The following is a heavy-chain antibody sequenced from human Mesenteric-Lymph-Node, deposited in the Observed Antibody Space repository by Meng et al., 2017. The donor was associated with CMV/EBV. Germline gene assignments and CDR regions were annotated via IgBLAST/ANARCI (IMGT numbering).Heavy chain of an antibody. CDR3: ARVKLSYYFDY. D-gene: IGHD2-15*01. CDR2: ISYDGSNK. V-gene: IGHV3-30-3*01. CDR1: GFTFSSYA. J-gene: IGHJ4*02. Sequence: GGSLRLSCAASGFTFSSYAMHWVRQAPGKGLEWVAVISYDGSNKYYADSVKDRVTISRVQSKNTVHLEMNSLRADDTAVYYCARVKLSYYFDYWGQGTLVTVSS.